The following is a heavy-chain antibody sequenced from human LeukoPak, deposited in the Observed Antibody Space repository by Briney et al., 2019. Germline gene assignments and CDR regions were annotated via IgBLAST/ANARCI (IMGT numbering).Heavy chain of an antibody. CDR1: GYSISSGYY. Sequence: SETLSLTCTVSGYSISSGYYWGWIRQPPGKGLEWIGSIYHSGSTYYNPSLKSRVTISVDTSKNQFSLKLSSVTAADTAVYYCARALFRLGYCSGGSCYQHLFDYWGQGTLVTVSS. V-gene: IGHV4-38-2*02. D-gene: IGHD2-15*01. CDR3: ARALFRLGYCSGGSCYQHLFDY. CDR2: IYHSGST. J-gene: IGHJ4*02.